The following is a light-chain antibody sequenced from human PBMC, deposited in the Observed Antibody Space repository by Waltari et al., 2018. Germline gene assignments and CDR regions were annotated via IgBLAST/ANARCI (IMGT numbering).Light chain of an antibody. CDR3: ASQSRNNVVI. Sequence: QSALTQPASVSGSPGQSITISCIGSSGDVGGDVSVCWYQDHPGQAPKVIIYDVSKRPSGVSDRFSGSQSGNTASLTISGLQAEDEATYYCASQSRNNVVIFGGGTKLTVL. CDR1: SGDVGGDVS. J-gene: IGLJ2*01. V-gene: IGLV2-14*03. CDR2: DVS.